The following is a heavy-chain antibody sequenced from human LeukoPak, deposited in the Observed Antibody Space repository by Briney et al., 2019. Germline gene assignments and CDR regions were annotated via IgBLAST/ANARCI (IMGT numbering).Heavy chain of an antibody. CDR3: ARGGYCTTALCYAMNAFDI. CDR1: GFTISSNY. J-gene: IGHJ3*02. Sequence: GGSLRLSCAASGFTISSNYMNWVRQAPGKGLEFISYISPSGTTMYYADSVKGRFTISRDNAKNSLYLQMNSLRAEDTAVYYCARGGYCTTALCYAMNAFDIWGQGTMVTVSS. V-gene: IGHV3-48*03. D-gene: IGHD2-2*03. CDR2: ISPSGTTM.